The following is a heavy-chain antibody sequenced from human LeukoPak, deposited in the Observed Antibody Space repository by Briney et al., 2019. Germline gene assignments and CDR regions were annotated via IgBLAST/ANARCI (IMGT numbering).Heavy chain of an antibody. Sequence: GGSLRLSCAASGFTFSSYGMHWVRQAPGKGLEWVAVISYDGSNKYYEDSVKGRFTISRDNSKNTLYLQMNSLRDDDTAVYYCAKDVVGQQWVENYWGQGTLVTVSS. CDR1: GFTFSSYG. CDR3: AKDVVGQQWVENY. D-gene: IGHD2-2*01. J-gene: IGHJ4*02. V-gene: IGHV3-30*18. CDR2: ISYDGSNK.